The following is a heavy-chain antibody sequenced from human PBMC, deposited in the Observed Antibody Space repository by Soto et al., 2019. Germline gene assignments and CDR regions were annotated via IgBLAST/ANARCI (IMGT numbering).Heavy chain of an antibody. CDR3: ARRGEDIVVVPAGVDY. D-gene: IGHD2-2*01. Sequence: QVQLVESGGGLVKPGGSLRLSCAASGFTFSDYDMSWIRQAPGKGLERVSYISSSGSTIYYADSVKGRFTISRDNAKNSLYLQMNSLRAEDTAVYYCARRGEDIVVVPAGVDYWGQGTLVTVSS. V-gene: IGHV3-11*01. CDR2: ISSSGSTI. J-gene: IGHJ4*02. CDR1: GFTFSDYD.